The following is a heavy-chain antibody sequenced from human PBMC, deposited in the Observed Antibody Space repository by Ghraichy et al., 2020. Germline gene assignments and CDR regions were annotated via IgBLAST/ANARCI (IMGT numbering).Heavy chain of an antibody. CDR3: ARESGIWAAAGPYYFDY. CDR1: GGTFSSYA. J-gene: IGHJ4*02. CDR2: IIPIFGTA. D-gene: IGHD6-13*01. Sequence: SVKVSCKASGGTFSSYAISWVRQAPGQGLEWMGGIIPIFGTANYAQKFQGRVTITTDESTSTAYMELSSLRSEDTAVYYCARESGIWAAAGPYYFDYWGQGTLVTVSS. V-gene: IGHV1-69*05.